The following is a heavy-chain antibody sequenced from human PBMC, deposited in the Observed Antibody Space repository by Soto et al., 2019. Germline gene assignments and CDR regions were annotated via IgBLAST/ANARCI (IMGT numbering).Heavy chain of an antibody. D-gene: IGHD2-15*01. V-gene: IGHV4-61*01. Sequence: SETLSLTCTVSGASVNSGNYYWSWIRQPPGKGLEWIGYIYYSGSTNYNPSLESRVTISADTSKNQFSPRLASMSAADTAVYYCARGGYCSGGSCPRDSWGQGTLVTVSS. CDR2: IYYSGST. CDR3: ARGGYCSGGSCPRDS. CDR1: GASVNSGNYY. J-gene: IGHJ4*02.